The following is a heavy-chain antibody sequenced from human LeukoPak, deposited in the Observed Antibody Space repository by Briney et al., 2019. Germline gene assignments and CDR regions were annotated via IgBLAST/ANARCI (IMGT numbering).Heavy chain of an antibody. Sequence: GGSLRLSCAASGFTLSTFGMHWVRQAPGKGLERVAFIRYDESKKYYADSVKGRFTISRDNSKNTLSLQMNSLRAEDTAVYYCARDFGYYGSGSYYTFDYWGQGTLVTVSS. J-gene: IGHJ4*02. CDR2: IRYDESKK. D-gene: IGHD3-10*01. CDR1: GFTLSTFG. CDR3: ARDFGYYGSGSYYTFDY. V-gene: IGHV3-30*02.